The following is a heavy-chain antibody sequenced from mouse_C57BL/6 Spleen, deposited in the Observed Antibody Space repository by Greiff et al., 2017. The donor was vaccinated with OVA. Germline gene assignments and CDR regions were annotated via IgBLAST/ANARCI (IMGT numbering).Heavy chain of an antibody. CDR3: ARNGYYEYFDV. CDR1: GYSITSGYY. J-gene: IGHJ1*03. V-gene: IGHV3-6*01. D-gene: IGHD2-3*01. CDR2: ISYDGSN. Sequence: VQLKQSGPGLVKPSQSLSLTCSVTGYSITSGYYWHWIRQFPGNKLEWMGYISYDGSNNYNPSLKNRISITRDTSKNQFFLKLNSVTTEDTATYYCARNGYYEYFDVWGTGTTVTVSS.